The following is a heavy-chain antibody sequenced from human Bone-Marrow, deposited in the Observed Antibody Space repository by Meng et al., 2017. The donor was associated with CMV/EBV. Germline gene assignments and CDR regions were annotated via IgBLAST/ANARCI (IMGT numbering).Heavy chain of an antibody. Sequence: LRLSCAISGDSVSSNSAAWNWIRQSPSRGLEWLGRTYYRSKWYDDYAMAVKSRITINPDTSKNQFSLQLNSVTPEDTAVYYCARGSSSWAYYFDYWGQGTLVTVSS. CDR1: GDSVSSNSAA. CDR2: TYYRSKWYD. CDR3: ARGSSSWAYYFDY. D-gene: IGHD6-13*01. J-gene: IGHJ4*02. V-gene: IGHV6-1*01.